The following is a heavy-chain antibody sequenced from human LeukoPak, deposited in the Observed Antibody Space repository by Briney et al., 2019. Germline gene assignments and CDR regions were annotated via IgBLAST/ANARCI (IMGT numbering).Heavy chain of an antibody. CDR1: GGTFSSYA. CDR2: IIPIFGTA. V-gene: IGHV1-69*06. Sequence: SVKVSCKASGGTFSSYAISWVRQAPGQGLEWMGGIIPIFGTANYAQKFQGRVTITADKSTSTAYMELSSLRSEDTAVYYCASHDHCSSTSCTCFDYWGQGTLVTVSS. J-gene: IGHJ4*02. CDR3: ASHDHCSSTSCTCFDY. D-gene: IGHD2-2*01.